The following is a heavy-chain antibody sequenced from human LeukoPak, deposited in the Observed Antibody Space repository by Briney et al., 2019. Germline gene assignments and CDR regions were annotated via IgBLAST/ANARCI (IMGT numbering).Heavy chain of an antibody. D-gene: IGHD3-10*01. V-gene: IGHV4-59*08. CDR2: IYYSGST. J-gene: IGHJ3*02. CDR3: ARTRGPGREDAFDI. CDR1: GGSISSYY. Sequence: SETLSLTCTVSGGSISSYYWSWIRQPPGKGLEWIGYIYYSGSTNYNPSLKSRVTISVDTSKNQFSLKLSSVTAADTAVYYCARTRGPGREDAFDIWGQGTMVTVSS.